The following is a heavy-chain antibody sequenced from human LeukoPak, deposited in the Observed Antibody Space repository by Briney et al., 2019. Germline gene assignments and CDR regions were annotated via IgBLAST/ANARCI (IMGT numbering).Heavy chain of an antibody. Sequence: SETLSLTCTVSGGSISSHYWSWIRQPAGKGLEWIGRIYSSGSTSYNPSLKSRLTMSVDTSKNQFSLKLTSLTAADTAVYYCARVSLNYYDFWSGKDTYFFDYWGQGTLVSVSS. CDR1: GGSISSHY. V-gene: IGHV4-4*07. D-gene: IGHD3-3*01. J-gene: IGHJ4*02. CDR3: ARVSLNYYDFWSGKDTYFFDY. CDR2: IYSSGST.